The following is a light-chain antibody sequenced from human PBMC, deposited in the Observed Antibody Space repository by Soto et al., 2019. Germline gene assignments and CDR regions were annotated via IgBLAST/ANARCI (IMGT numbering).Light chain of an antibody. CDR3: QQYNKWPFT. Sequence: EIVMTQSPATLSVSPGERATLSCRATQNVSSNLAWYQQNPGQAPRVLIYGASTRANGTPARFSGSGSGTEFTLTISSLQSEDFAVYYCQQYNKWPFTFGPGTKVHIK. CDR1: QNVSSN. CDR2: GAS. J-gene: IGKJ3*01. V-gene: IGKV3-15*01.